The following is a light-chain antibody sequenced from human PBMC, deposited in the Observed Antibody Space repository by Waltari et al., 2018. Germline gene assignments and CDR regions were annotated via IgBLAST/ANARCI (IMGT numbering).Light chain of an antibody. J-gene: IGLJ2*01. V-gene: IGLV2-23*01. CDR3: CSYAGSSLPV. CDR2: EGS. CDR1: SSDVGSYNL. Sequence: QSALTQPASVSGSPGQSITISCTGTSSDVGSYNLVSWYQQHPGKAPKLMIYEGSTRPAGVSNRFSGSKSGNTASLTISGLQAEDEADYYCCSYAGSSLPVFGGGTKLTVL.